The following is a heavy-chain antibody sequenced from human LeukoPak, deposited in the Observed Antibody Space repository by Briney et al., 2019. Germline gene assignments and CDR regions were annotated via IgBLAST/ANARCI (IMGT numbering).Heavy chain of an antibody. D-gene: IGHD3-16*02. CDR1: GYTFTSYG. V-gene: IGHV1-18*01. CDR2: ISAYNGNT. J-gene: IGHJ6*04. Sequence: ASVKVSCKASGYTFTSYGISWVRQAPGQGLEWMGWISAYNGNTNYAQKLQGRVTMTTDTSTSTAYMELSSLRSEDTAVYYCARCGVDDYVWGSYRYTLGMGMDVWGKGTTVTVSS. CDR3: ARCGVDDYVWGSYRYTLGMGMDV.